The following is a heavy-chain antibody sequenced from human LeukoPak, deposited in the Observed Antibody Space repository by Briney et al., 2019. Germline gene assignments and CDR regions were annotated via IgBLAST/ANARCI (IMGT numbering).Heavy chain of an antibody. CDR1: GFTFSSYS. J-gene: IGHJ3*02. D-gene: IGHD5-18*01. Sequence: PGGSLRLSCAASGFTFSSYSMNWVRQAPGKGLEWVSSISSSSSYIYYADSVKGRFTISRDNAKNSLYLQMNSLRAEDTAAYYCARDSGREPSGYSYGYLWAFDIWGQGTMVTVSS. V-gene: IGHV3-21*01. CDR2: ISSSSSYI. CDR3: ARDSGREPSGYSYGYLWAFDI.